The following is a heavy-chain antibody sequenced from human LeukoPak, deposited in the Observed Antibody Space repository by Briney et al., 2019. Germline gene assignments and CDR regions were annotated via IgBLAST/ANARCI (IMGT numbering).Heavy chain of an antibody. Sequence: PSETLSLTCTVSGGSISSYYWSWIRQPPGKGLEWIGYIYTSGSTNYNPSLKSRVTISVDTSKNQFSLKLSSVTAADTAVYYCARHRPGWSDPWGQGTLVTVSS. CDR3: ARHRPGWSDP. CDR1: GGSISSYY. CDR2: IYTSGST. J-gene: IGHJ5*02. V-gene: IGHV4-4*09.